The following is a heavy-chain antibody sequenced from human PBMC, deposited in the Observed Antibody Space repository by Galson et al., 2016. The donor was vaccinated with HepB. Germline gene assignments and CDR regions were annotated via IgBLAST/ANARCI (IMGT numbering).Heavy chain of an antibody. CDR2: ISGSGGNT. CDR3: ARARGFYDAFNV. D-gene: IGHD3-3*01. CDR1: GFTFSDYA. Sequence: SLRLSCAASGFTFSDYAMTWVRQAPGKGLEWLATISGSGGNTWLSDSVKGRLTVSRGNSGNTLYLEINRLRAEDTALYYCARARGFYDAFNVWGQGAMVTDSS. V-gene: IGHV3-23*01. J-gene: IGHJ3*01.